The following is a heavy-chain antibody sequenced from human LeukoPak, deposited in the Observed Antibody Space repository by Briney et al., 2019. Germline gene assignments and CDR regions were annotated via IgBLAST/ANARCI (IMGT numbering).Heavy chain of an antibody. CDR1: GFTINSYA. V-gene: IGHV3-23*01. Sequence: PGGSLRLSCVASGFTINSYAMSWVRQAPGKGPEWVSSISESVGNTYYADFVKGRFTIFRDNSENTVSLQMDSLRAEDTAVYYCAKVMTSVTTYYYYDMDVWGQGTTVTVSS. D-gene: IGHD4-17*01. CDR3: AKVMTSVTTYYYYDMDV. J-gene: IGHJ6*02. CDR2: ISESVGNT.